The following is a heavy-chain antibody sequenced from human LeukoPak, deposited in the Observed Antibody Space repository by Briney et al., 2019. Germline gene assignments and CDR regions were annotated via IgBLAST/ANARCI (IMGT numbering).Heavy chain of an antibody. J-gene: IGHJ4*02. CDR2: IKQDESEK. Sequence: GSLRLSCAASGFTLSTYWMSWVRQAPGKGLEWVANIKQDESEKYYVDSVKGRFTISRDNAKNSLYLQMNSLRAEDTAVYYCARPRWLQFGPHDSWGQGTLVTVSS. V-gene: IGHV3-7*01. CDR3: ARPRWLQFGPHDS. D-gene: IGHD5-24*01. CDR1: GFTLSTYW.